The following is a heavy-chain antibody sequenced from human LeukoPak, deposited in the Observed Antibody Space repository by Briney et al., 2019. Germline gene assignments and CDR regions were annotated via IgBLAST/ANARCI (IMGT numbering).Heavy chain of an antibody. V-gene: IGHV1-2*02. CDR1: GYTFTSYA. Sequence: VASVKVSCKASGYTFTSYAMNWVRQAPGQGLEWMGWINPNSGGTNYAQKFQGRVTMTRDTSISTAYMELSRLRSDDTAVYYCAGGRSKDAAFDIWGRAPMVTVS. J-gene: IGHJ3*02. D-gene: IGHD2-15*01. CDR2: INPNSGGT. CDR3: AGGRSKDAAFDI.